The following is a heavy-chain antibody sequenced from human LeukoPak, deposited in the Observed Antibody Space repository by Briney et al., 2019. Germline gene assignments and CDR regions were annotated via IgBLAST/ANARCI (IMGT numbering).Heavy chain of an antibody. V-gene: IGHV3-48*04. CDR3: ARGRVSPDV. J-gene: IGHJ6*04. CDR2: ISSSSSTI. CDR1: GFTFSSYS. Sequence: GGSLRLSCAASGFTFSSYSMNWVRQAPGKGLEWVSYISSSSSTIYYADSVKGRFTISRDNAKNSLHLQMNSLRGEDTAVYYRARGRVSPDVWGKGTTVTVSS.